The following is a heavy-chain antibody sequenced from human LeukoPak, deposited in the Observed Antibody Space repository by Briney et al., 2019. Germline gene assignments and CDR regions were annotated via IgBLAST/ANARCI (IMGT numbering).Heavy chain of an antibody. Sequence: PGGSLRLSCAASGFTFSSYGMQWVRQAPGKGLEWVAFIRYDGSNKYYGDSVKGRFTISRDNSQNTLYLQMNSLRAEDTAMYYCAKESVTTLANYYYYMDVWGKGTTATVSS. D-gene: IGHD4-11*01. CDR2: IRYDGSNK. CDR1: GFTFSSYG. V-gene: IGHV3-30*02. CDR3: AKESVTTLANYYYYMDV. J-gene: IGHJ6*03.